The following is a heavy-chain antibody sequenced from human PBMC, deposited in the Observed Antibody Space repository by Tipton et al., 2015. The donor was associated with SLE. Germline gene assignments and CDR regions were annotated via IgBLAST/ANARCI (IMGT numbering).Heavy chain of an antibody. Sequence: TLSLTCTVSGGSISSGSYYWSWIRQPAGKGLEWIGRIYTSGSTNYNPSLKSRVTISVDTSKNQFSLKLSSVTAADTAVYYCARGAGDDYYYYYYMDVWGKGTTVTVSS. J-gene: IGHJ6*03. CDR3: ARGAGDDYYYYYYMDV. CDR2: IYTSGST. V-gene: IGHV4-61*02. CDR1: GGSISSGSYY. D-gene: IGHD7-27*01.